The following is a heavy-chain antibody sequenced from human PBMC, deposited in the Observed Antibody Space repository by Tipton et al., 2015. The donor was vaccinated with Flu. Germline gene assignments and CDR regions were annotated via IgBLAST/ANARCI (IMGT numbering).Heavy chain of an antibody. CDR3: ARDPGDSSGYLYFDI. Sequence: RLSCAASGFTFSSYSMNWVRQAPGKGLEWVSSISSSSSYIYYADSVKGRFTISRDNAKNSLYLQMNSLRAEDTAVYYCARDPGDSSGYLYFDIWGQGTMVTVSS. D-gene: IGHD3-22*01. V-gene: IGHV3-21*01. J-gene: IGHJ3*02. CDR1: GFTFSSYS. CDR2: ISSSSSYI.